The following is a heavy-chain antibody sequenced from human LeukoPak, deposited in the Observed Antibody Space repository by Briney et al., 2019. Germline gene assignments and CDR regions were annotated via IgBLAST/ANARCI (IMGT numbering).Heavy chain of an antibody. CDR2: INTDGSST. J-gene: IGHJ3*01. Sequence: HAGGSLRLSCAASGFTFSSYWMHWVRHAPGKGLVWVSRINTDGSSTSCADSVKGRFTISRDNAKNTLYLQMNSLRVDDTAVYYCVREASGVSSSAFDVWGQGTMVTVSS. V-gene: IGHV3-74*01. D-gene: IGHD1-26*01. CDR1: GFTFSSYW. CDR3: VREASGVSSSAFDV.